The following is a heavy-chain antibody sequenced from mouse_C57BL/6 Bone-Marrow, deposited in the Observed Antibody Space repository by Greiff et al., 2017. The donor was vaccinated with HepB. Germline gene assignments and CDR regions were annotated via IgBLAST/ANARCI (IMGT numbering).Heavy chain of an antibody. J-gene: IGHJ4*01. CDR2: IYPRSGNT. CDR1: GYTFTSYG. V-gene: IGHV1-81*01. Sequence: VQLQESGAELARPGASVKLSCKASGYTFTSYGISWVKQRTGQGLEWIGEIYPRSGNTYYNEKFKGKATLTADKSSSTAYMELRSLTSEDSAVYFCARRGYYAMDYWGQGTSVTVSS. CDR3: ARRGYYAMDY.